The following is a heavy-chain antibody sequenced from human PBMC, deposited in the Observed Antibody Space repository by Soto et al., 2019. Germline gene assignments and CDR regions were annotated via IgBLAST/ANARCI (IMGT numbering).Heavy chain of an antibody. CDR3: ARSYDSSGYYPGSFDY. CDR1: GFNITNNY. V-gene: IGHV3-53*02. D-gene: IGHD3-22*01. J-gene: IGHJ4*02. Sequence: EVQLVETGGGLIQPGGSLRLSCAASGFNITNNYMSWVRQAPGKGLEWVSFIYSGGSIYYEDSVKGRFSISRAISKNTLFLQMNSLRAEDTAVYYCARSYDSSGYYPGSFDYWGQGTLVTVSS. CDR2: IYSGGSI.